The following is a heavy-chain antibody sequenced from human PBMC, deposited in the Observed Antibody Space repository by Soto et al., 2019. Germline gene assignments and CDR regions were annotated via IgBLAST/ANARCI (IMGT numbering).Heavy chain of an antibody. Sequence: QVQLVQSGPEVKKPGASVNVACKSSGYTFTNHGISWGRQSPGQGLEWVGWISGYNANTKYAQKFQGRVTMSTDTSTNTAYMELRSLRSDDTAVYYCARDFYTLAYYFDYWGQGTLVTVSS. CDR3: ARDFYTLAYYFDY. V-gene: IGHV1-18*04. D-gene: IGHD4-4*01. J-gene: IGHJ4*02. CDR1: GYTFTNHG. CDR2: ISGYNANT.